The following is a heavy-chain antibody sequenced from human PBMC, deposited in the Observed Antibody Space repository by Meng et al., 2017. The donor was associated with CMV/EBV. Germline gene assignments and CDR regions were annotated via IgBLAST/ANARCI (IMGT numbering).Heavy chain of an antibody. CDR3: ARTGIAAAGHNWFDP. D-gene: IGHD6-13*01. CDR2: IYYSGST. J-gene: IGHJ5*02. V-gene: IGHV4-31*02. Sequence: GSISSGGYYWSWIRQHPGKGLEWIGYIYYSGSTYYNPSLKSRVTISVDTSKNQFSLKLSSETAADTAVYYCARTGIAAAGHNWFDPWGQGTLVTVSS. CDR1: GSISSGGYY.